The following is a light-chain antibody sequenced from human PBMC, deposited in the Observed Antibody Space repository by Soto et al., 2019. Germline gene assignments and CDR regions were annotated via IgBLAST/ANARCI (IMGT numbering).Light chain of an antibody. CDR1: SSNIGANT. J-gene: IGLJ2*01. V-gene: IGLV1-44*01. CDR2: SNN. CDR3: AAWDDILNGVV. Sequence: QSAVTQPPSASGTPGQRVTISCSGSSSNIGANTVNWYQQLPGTAPKLLIYSNNQRPSGVTNRFSGSKSGTSASLAISGLQSEDEADYYCAAWDDILNGVVFGGGTKLTV.